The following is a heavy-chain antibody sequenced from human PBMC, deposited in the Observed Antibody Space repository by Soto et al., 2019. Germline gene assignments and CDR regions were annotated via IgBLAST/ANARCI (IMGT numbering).Heavy chain of an antibody. Sequence: LRLSCAASGFTFSSYWMHWVRQAPGKGLVWVSRINSDGSSTSYADSVKGRFTISRDNAKNTLYLQMNSLRAEDTAVYYCARGYGGEYDFWSGYYSYYYYYYGMDVWGQGTTVTVSS. J-gene: IGHJ6*02. CDR3: ARGYGGEYDFWSGYYSYYYYYYGMDV. D-gene: IGHD3-3*01. V-gene: IGHV3-74*01. CDR2: INSDGSST. CDR1: GFTFSSYW.